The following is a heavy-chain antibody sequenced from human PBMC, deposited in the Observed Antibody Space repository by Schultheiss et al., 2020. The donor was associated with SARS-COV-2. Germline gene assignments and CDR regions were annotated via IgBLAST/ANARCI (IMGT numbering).Heavy chain of an antibody. V-gene: IGHV3-23*01. J-gene: IGHJ6*02. CDR1: GFTFSSYA. Sequence: GESLKISCAASGFTFSSYAMSWVRQASGKGLQWVSSISGSGGSTYYADAVKGRFTISRDNSKNTLYLQMNSLRAEDTAVYYCAKDLYDFWSGFSSGMDVWGQGTTVTVSS. CDR2: ISGSGGST. D-gene: IGHD3-3*01. CDR3: AKDLYDFWSGFSSGMDV.